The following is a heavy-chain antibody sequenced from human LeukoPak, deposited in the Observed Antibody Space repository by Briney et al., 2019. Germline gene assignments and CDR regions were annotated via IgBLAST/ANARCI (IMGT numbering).Heavy chain of an antibody. D-gene: IGHD6-13*01. J-gene: IGHJ6*03. CDR3: ARGIYSSSWYSNYYYYYMDV. CDR2: IKQDGSEK. CDR1: GFTFSSYW. Sequence: PGGSLRLSCAASGFTFSSYWMSWVRQAPGKGLEWVANIKQDGSEKYYVDSVKGRFTISRDNAKNSLYLQINSLRAEGTAAYYCARGIYSSSWYSNYYYYYMDVWGKGTTVTVSS. V-gene: IGHV3-7*01.